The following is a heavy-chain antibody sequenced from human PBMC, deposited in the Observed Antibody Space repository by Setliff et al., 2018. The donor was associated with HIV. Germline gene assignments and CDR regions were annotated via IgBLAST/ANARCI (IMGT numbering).Heavy chain of an antibody. CDR3: ARGSYGDYEGSAEYLQH. V-gene: IGHV4-4*07. Sequence: LSLTCTVSGDSISSYYWNWIRQPAGKGLEWIGRIYTSGSTSYNPSLKSRVTMSVDTSKNQFSLKLSSVTAADTAVYYCARGSYGDYEGSAEYLQHWGQGTLVTVSS. CDR1: GDSISSYY. D-gene: IGHD4-17*01. J-gene: IGHJ1*01. CDR2: IYTSGST.